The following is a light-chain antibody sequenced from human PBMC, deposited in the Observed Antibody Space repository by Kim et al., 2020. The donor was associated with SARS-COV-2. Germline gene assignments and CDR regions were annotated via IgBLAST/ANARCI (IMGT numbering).Light chain of an antibody. J-gene: IGKJ5*01. CDR2: GAS. Sequence: SRGERSRLSCRASRSVSSNLAWYQQKTGQAPRLRCYGASTRATGIPARFSGSVSGTEFTLTISSLQSEDFAVYYCQQYNNWPPITFGQGTRLEIK. CDR3: QQYNNWPPIT. CDR1: RSVSSN. V-gene: IGKV3-15*01.